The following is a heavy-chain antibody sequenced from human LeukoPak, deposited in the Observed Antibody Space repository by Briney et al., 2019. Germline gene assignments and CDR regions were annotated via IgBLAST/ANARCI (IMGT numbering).Heavy chain of an antibody. V-gene: IGHV4-30-2*01. D-gene: IGHD3-10*01. CDR2: IYHSGST. CDR1: GGSISSGGYY. CDR3: ARHDTSSYYYYYYYMDV. J-gene: IGHJ6*03. Sequence: SETLSLTCTVSGGSISSGGYYWSWIRQPPGKGLEWIGYIYHSGSTYYNPSLKSRVTISVDRSKNQFSLKLSSVTAADTAVYYCARHDTSSYYYYYYYMDVWGKGTTVTVSS.